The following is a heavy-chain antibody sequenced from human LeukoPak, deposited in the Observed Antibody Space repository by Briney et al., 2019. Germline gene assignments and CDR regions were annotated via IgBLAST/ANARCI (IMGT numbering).Heavy chain of an antibody. CDR1: GFTFSSYA. CDR2: ISYDGSNK. J-gene: IGHJ4*02. V-gene: IGHV3-30-3*01. D-gene: IGHD2-15*01. CDR3: AREYSLYRYLGY. Sequence: GRSLRLSCAASGFTFSSYAIHWVRQAPGKGLESVAVISYDGSNKYYADSVKGRFTISRDNSKNTLYLQMNSLRAEDTAVYYCAREYSLYRYLGYWGQGTLVTVSS.